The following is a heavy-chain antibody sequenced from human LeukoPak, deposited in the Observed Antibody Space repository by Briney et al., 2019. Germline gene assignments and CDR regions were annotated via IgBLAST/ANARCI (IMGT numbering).Heavy chain of an antibody. CDR1: GFTFSDYY. Sequence: PGGSLRLSCAASGFTFSDYYMSWIRQAPGKGLEWVSYITSTGSTIYYADSVKGRFTISRDNAKNSLYLQMNSLRAEDTALYYCARDRPLFDYTPPFFDYWGQGTLVTVSS. J-gene: IGHJ4*02. CDR3: ARDRPLFDYTPPFFDY. D-gene: IGHD4-11*01. CDR2: ITSTGSTI. V-gene: IGHV3-11*04.